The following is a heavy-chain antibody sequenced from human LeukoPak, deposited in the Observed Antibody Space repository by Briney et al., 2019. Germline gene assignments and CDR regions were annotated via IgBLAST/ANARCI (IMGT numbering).Heavy chain of an antibody. D-gene: IGHD6-19*01. Sequence: GGSLRLSCAAPGFTFSSYGMHWVRQAPGKGLEWVAVIWYDGSNKYYADSVKGRFTISRDNSKNTLYLQMNSLRAEDTAVYYCAKDEDSSGAPTDYWGQGTLVTVSS. V-gene: IGHV3-33*06. CDR3: AKDEDSSGAPTDY. CDR1: GFTFSSYG. J-gene: IGHJ4*02. CDR2: IWYDGSNK.